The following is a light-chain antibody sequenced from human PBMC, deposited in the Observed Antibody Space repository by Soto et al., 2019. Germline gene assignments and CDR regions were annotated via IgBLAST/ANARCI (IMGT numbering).Light chain of an antibody. Sequence: QSALTQPASVSGSPGQSITISCTGTSSDVGSHNLVSWYQQHPGKAPKLMIYEVTKRPSGVSNRFSGSKSGNTASLTISGLQAEDEADYYCCSYASSSTLVVFGGGTKVTVL. CDR2: EVT. J-gene: IGLJ2*01. V-gene: IGLV2-23*02. CDR3: CSYASSSTLVV. CDR1: SSDVGSHNL.